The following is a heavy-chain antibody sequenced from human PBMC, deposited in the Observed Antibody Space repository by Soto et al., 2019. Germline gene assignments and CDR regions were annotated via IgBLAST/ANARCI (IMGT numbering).Heavy chain of an antibody. Sequence: SETLSLTCTVSGGSIGNYFWSWIRQPPGSGLDWIGYIYYNGDTRYNPSLGSRVTMSVDTSKNQLSLKLTSVTAADTAVYYCARDRYPYAPGRWFDPWGQGTLVTVSS. D-gene: IGHD3-16*01. V-gene: IGHV4-59*01. CDR1: GGSIGNYF. CDR3: ARDRYPYAPGRWFDP. J-gene: IGHJ5*02. CDR2: IYYNGDT.